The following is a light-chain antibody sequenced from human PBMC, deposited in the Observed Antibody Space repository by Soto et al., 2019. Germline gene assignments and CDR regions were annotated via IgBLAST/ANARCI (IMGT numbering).Light chain of an antibody. J-gene: IGKJ4*01. CDR1: KAIGDY. CDR2: DAS. CDR3: QQYDNIPLT. Sequence: DFQMTQSPSALSASVGDRVTITFQASKAIGDYLNWYQHKPGAAPKLLIYDASNLQAGVTSRFSGSGSGTEITFTIRSLHHEDVATYYCQQYDNIPLTFGGGTKVEIK. V-gene: IGKV1-33*01.